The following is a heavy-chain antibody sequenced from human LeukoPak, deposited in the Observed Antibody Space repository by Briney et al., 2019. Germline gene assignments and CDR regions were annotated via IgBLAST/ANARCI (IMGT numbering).Heavy chain of an antibody. CDR2: INPNSGGT. Sequence: ASVKVSCKASGYTFTGYYMHWVRQAPGRGLEWMGWINPNSGGTNYAQKFQGRVTMTRDTSISTAYMELSRLRSDDTAVYYCARASYYDFWSGALEAYWGQGTLVTVSS. D-gene: IGHD3-3*01. CDR3: ARASYYDFWSGALEAY. V-gene: IGHV1-2*02. CDR1: GYTFTGYY. J-gene: IGHJ4*02.